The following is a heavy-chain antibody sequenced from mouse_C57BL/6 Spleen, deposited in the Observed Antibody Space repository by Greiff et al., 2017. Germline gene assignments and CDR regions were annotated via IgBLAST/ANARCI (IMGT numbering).Heavy chain of an antibody. J-gene: IGHJ2*01. Sequence: EVQGVESGGGLVKPGGSLKLSCAASGFTFSSYAMSWVRQTPEKRLEWVATISDGGSYTYYPDNVKGRFTISRDNAKNNLYLQMSHLKSEDTAMYYCARTVVAFDYWGQGTTLTVSS. CDR2: ISDGGSYT. CDR1: GFTFSSYA. D-gene: IGHD1-1*01. CDR3: ARTVVAFDY. V-gene: IGHV5-4*01.